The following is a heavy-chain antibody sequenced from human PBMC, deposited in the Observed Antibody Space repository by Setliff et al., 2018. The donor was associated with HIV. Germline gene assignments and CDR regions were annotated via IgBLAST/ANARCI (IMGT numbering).Heavy chain of an antibody. Sequence: GGSLRLSCAASGFTFSSYSMNWVRQAPGKGLEWVSSISWDGSSTYYADSVKGRFTISRDNSKNTLFLQMNSLRVEDTAIYYCAKESPSTAFFDYWGQGTLVTVSS. CDR1: GFTFSSYS. CDR3: AKESPSTAFFDY. CDR2: ISWDGSST. D-gene: IGHD2-2*01. J-gene: IGHJ4*02. V-gene: IGHV3-23*01.